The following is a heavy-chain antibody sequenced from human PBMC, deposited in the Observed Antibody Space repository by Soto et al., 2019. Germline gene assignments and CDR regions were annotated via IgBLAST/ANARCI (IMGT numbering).Heavy chain of an antibody. V-gene: IGHV3-23*01. CDR2: ISVSGGT. CDR3: AKSLRTATSFDY. Sequence: GGSLRLSCAASGFTFSSYAMNWVRQAPGKGPEWVSHISVSGGTYYADSVKGRFTISRDNSKNTLFLQMNSLRAEDTAVYYCAKSLRTATSFDYRGQRTPVTVST. D-gene: IGHD6-25*01. CDR1: GFTFSSYA. J-gene: IGHJ4*02.